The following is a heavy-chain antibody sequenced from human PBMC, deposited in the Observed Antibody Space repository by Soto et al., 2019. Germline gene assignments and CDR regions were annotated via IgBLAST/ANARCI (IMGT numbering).Heavy chain of an antibody. Sequence: GGSLRLSCTASGFAFNDRWIHWVRQAPGKGLVWVSRIDGPASTTNYADSVKGRFTTSRDNAKNIAFLHMNSLTDEDTAVYYCARGGAMGVDYWGQGTLVTVSS. J-gene: IGHJ4*02. CDR1: GFAFNDRW. V-gene: IGHV3-74*01. D-gene: IGHD1-26*01. CDR3: ARGGAMGVDY. CDR2: IDGPASTT.